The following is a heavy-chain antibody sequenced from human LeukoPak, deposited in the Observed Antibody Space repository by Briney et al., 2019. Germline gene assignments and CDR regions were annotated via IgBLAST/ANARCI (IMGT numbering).Heavy chain of an antibody. J-gene: IGHJ4*02. D-gene: IGHD2-2*01. Sequence: KFQGRVTITRDTSASTAYMELSRLRSEDTAVYYCAQRSADCSSTSCYRFFDYWGQGTLVTVSS. CDR3: AQRSADCSSTSCYRFFDY. V-gene: IGHV1-3*01.